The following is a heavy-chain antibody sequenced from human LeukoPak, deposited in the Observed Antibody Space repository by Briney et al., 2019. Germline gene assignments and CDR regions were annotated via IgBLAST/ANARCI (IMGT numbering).Heavy chain of an antibody. D-gene: IGHD6-19*01. Sequence: SETLSLTCTVSGGSISSYYWSWIRQPPGKGLEWIGYIFHSGSTNYNPSLKSRVTMSVDTSKNQFSLKLSSVTAADTAVYYCARGMDSSGWYGYYYYMDVWGKGTTVTISS. CDR1: GGSISSYY. CDR3: ARGMDSSGWYGYYYYMDV. V-gene: IGHV4-59*12. J-gene: IGHJ6*03. CDR2: IFHSGST.